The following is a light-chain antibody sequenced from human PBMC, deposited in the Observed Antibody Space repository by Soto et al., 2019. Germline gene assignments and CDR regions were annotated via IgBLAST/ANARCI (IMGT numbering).Light chain of an antibody. CDR3: SSYTSSLSDV. CDR1: SSDVGGYNY. Sequence: QSVLTQPASVSGSPGQSITISCTGTSSDVGGYNYVSWYQQHPGKAPKLMIYEVSDRPSGISNRFSGSKSGNTASLTISGLQAEDEADYYCSSYTSSLSDVFGTGTKVTVL. J-gene: IGLJ1*01. V-gene: IGLV2-14*01. CDR2: EVS.